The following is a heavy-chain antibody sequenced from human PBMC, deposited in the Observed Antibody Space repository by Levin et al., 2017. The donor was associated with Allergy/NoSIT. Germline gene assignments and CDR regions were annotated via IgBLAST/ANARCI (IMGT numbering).Heavy chain of an antibody. D-gene: IGHD4-23*01. CDR3: ARGRGGNSRYYFDY. CDR2: INHSGST. J-gene: IGHJ4*02. V-gene: IGHV4-34*01. Sequence: SETLSLTCAVYGGSFSGYYWSWIRQPPGKGLEWIGEINHSGSTNYNPSLKSRVTISVDTSKHQFSLKLSSVTAADTAVYYCARGRGGNSRYYFDYWGQGTLVTVSS. CDR1: GGSFSGYY.